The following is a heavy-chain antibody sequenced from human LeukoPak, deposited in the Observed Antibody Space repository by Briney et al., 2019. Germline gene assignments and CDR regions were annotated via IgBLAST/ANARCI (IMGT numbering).Heavy chain of an antibody. J-gene: IGHJ4*02. CDR3: ARVHYDILTGYPNFVY. CDR2: IYYSGST. Sequence: SETLSLTCTVSGGSISSYYWSWIRQPPGKGLEWIGYIYYSGSTNYNPSLKSRVTISVDTSKNQFSLKLSSVTAADTAVYYCARVHYDILTGYPNFVYWGQGTLVTVSS. V-gene: IGHV4-59*01. D-gene: IGHD3-9*01. CDR1: GGSISSYY.